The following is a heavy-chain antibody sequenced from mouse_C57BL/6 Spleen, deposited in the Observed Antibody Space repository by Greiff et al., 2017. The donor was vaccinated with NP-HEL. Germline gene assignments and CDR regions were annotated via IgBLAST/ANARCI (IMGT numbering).Heavy chain of an antibody. Sequence: QVQLQQPGAELVKPGASVKLSCKASGYTFTSYWMHWVKQRPGPGLEWIGMIHPNSGSTNYNEKFKSKATLTVDKSSSTAYMQLSSLTSEDSAVYYCARYSNYGDYFDYWGQGTTLTVSS. CDR1: GYTFTSYW. J-gene: IGHJ2*01. D-gene: IGHD2-5*01. V-gene: IGHV1-64*01. CDR2: IHPNSGST. CDR3: ARYSNYGDYFDY.